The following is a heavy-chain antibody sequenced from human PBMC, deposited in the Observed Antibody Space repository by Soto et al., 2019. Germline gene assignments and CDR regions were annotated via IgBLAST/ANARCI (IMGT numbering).Heavy chain of an antibody. CDR2: IYYSGST. J-gene: IGHJ4*02. CDR1: GGSISSYY. CDR3: ARGRGTVGDFDY. V-gene: IGHV4-59*01. Sequence: QVQLQESGPGLVKPSETLSLTCTVSGGSISSYYWRWIRQPPGKGLEWIGYIYYSGSTNYNPSLKSRVTISVDTYMDLFTLKLSAVTASYTAVYYCARGRGTVGDFDYWGQGTLVTVSS. D-gene: IGHD3-16*01.